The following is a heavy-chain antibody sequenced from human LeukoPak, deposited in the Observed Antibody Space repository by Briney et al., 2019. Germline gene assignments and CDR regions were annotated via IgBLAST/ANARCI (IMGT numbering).Heavy chain of an antibody. V-gene: IGHV4-39*02. CDR3: ARDEYVYSGSHARFDP. Sequence: SETLSLTCTVFGGSISSSSYYWGWIRQPPGKGLEWIGSIYYSGSTYYKPSLKSRVTISVDTSKNQFSLKLSSVTAADTAVYYCARDEYVYSGSHARFDPWGQGTLVTVSS. J-gene: IGHJ5*02. CDR2: IYYSGST. CDR1: GGSISSSSYY. D-gene: IGHD1-26*01.